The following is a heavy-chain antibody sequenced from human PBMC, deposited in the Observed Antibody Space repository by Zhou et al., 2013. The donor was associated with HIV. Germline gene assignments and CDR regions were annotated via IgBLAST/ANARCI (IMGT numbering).Heavy chain of an antibody. D-gene: IGHD5-18*01. CDR2: IIPIFGTA. V-gene: IGHV1-69*05. Sequence: QVQLVQSGAEVKKPGSSVKVSCKASGGTFSSYAISWVRQAPGQGLEWMGGIIPIFGTANYAQKFQGRVTITTDESTSTAYMELSSLRSEDTAVYYCAREAVDTAMVIHPFDIWGQGTMVTVSS. CDR1: GGTFSSYA. J-gene: IGHJ3*02. CDR3: AREAVDTAMVIHPFDI.